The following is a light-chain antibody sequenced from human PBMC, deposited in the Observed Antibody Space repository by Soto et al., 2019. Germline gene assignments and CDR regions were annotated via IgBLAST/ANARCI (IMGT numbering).Light chain of an antibody. CDR1: QSISRW. CDR2: DAT. V-gene: IGKV1-5*01. Sequence: IQLTQSPSSLSASVGDRVTITCRASQSISRWLAWYQQKPGKAPKLLIHDATSLESGVPSRFSGSGSGTEFTLTISSLQPEDFATYYCQQHNSYLTWTFGQGTKVDIK. CDR3: QQHNSYLTWT. J-gene: IGKJ1*01.